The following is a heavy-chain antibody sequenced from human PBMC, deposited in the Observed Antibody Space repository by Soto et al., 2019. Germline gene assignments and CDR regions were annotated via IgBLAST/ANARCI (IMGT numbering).Heavy chain of an antibody. CDR1: DDSISSYY. D-gene: IGHD3-9*01. V-gene: IGHV4-4*07. CDR2: VSTSGAT. Sequence: PSETLSLTCTVSDDSISSYYWNWIRQPAGKGLEWIGRVSTSGATNYNPSLESRVTMSVDTSKKQFSLKLTSVTAADTAVYFCARADYEILTGSYAMDVWGQGTTVTVSS. CDR3: ARADYEILTGSYAMDV. J-gene: IGHJ6*02.